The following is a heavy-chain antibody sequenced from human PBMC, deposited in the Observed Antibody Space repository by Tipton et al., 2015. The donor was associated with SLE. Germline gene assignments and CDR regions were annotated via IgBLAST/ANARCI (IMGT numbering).Heavy chain of an antibody. CDR3: ARLTPWGYDY. Sequence: TLSLTCTVSGGSISSSSFYWGWIRQPPGKGLEWIGSMYFSGSTSYNPSLKSRVTISVDTSKNQFSLSLISVTAADTAVYYCARLTPWGYDYWGPGMLVTVSS. J-gene: IGHJ4*02. D-gene: IGHD7-27*01. CDR1: GGSISSSSFY. V-gene: IGHV4-39*07. CDR2: MYFSGST.